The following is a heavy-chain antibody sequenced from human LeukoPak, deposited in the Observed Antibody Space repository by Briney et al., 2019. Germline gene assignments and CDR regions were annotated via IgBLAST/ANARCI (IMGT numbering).Heavy chain of an antibody. CDR2: MNPNSGGT. J-gene: IGHJ4*02. CDR3: ARDGKGGFDY. V-gene: IGHV1-2*04. Sequence: GASVKVSCKASGYTFTSYDINWVRQATGQGLEWMGWMNPNSGGTNYAQKFQGWVTMTRDTSISTAYMELSRLRSDDTAVYYCARDGKGGFDYWGQGTLVTVSS. D-gene: IGHD1-26*01. CDR1: GYTFTSYD.